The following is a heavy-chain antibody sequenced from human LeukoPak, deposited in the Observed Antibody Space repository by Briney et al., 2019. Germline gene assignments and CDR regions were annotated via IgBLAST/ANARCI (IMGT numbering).Heavy chain of an antibody. CDR1: GVGYRSSW. CDR3: ARDSGYDHEDY. J-gene: IGHJ4*02. V-gene: IGHV3-7*01. CDR2: IKQDGSEK. Sequence: GGSLRPFLKAPGVGYRSSWRSWARQYPRKGLEWVANIKQDGSEKYYVDSVKGRFTISRDNAKNPLYLQMNSLRAEDTAVYYCARDSGYDHEDYWGQGTLVTVSS. D-gene: IGHD5-12*01.